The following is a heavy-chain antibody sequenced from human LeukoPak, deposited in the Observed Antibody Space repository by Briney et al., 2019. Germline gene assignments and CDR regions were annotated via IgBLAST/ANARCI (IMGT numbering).Heavy chain of an antibody. Sequence: GGSLRLSCAASGFTFDNYAIGWVRQAPGKGLEWVSGISGSGGRTYYADSGKGGSTTSRANSKNTLFMKLNNLGVEHTATDYSAIPTCSGSGYCSTSDPFHTWGQGTMVTVSS. CDR2: ISGSGGRT. CDR1: GFTFDNYA. CDR3: AIPTCSGSGYCSTSDPFHT. D-gene: IGHD2-2*03. J-gene: IGHJ3*02. V-gene: IGHV3-23*01.